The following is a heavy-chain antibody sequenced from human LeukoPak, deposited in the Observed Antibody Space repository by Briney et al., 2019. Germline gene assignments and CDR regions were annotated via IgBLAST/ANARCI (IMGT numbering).Heavy chain of an antibody. V-gene: IGHV3-23*01. Sequence: GGSLRLSXAASGFTFSSFAMTWVRQAPGKGLEWVSSISDSGDSTYYADSVKGRFTISRDNSKSTLYLQMSSLRAEDTAVYYCAKGAGSSGWYPNDYWGQGTLVTVSS. CDR2: ISDSGDST. CDR1: GFTFSSFA. CDR3: AKGAGSSGWYPNDY. J-gene: IGHJ4*02. D-gene: IGHD6-19*01.